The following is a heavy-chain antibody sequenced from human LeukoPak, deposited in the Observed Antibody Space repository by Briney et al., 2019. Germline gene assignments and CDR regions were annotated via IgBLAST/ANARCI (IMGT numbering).Heavy chain of an antibody. CDR1: GVSISSSNSY. J-gene: IGHJ4*02. CDR3: ARGDILTGYEYFDY. V-gene: IGHV4-39*01. CDR2: IYYSGNT. Sequence: SETLSLTCTVSGVSISSSNSYWGWIRQPPGKGLEWIGSIYYSGNTYYNASLKSQVSISIDTSKNQFSLRLTSVTAADTAVYYCARGDILTGYEYFDYWGQGTLVTVSS. D-gene: IGHD3-9*01.